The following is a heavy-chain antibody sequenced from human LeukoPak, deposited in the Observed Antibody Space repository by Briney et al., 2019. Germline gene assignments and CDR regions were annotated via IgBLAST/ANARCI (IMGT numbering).Heavy chain of an antibody. V-gene: IGHV3-53*01. CDR1: GFTVSSNY. CDR2: IYSGGST. Sequence: PGGSLRLSCAASGFTVSSNYMSWVRQAPGKGLEWVSVIYSGGSTYYADSVKGRFTISRDNSKNTLYLQVNSLRAEDTAVYYCARDYPGYSGYDAREDAFDIWGQGTMVTVSS. J-gene: IGHJ3*02. D-gene: IGHD5-12*01. CDR3: ARDYPGYSGYDAREDAFDI.